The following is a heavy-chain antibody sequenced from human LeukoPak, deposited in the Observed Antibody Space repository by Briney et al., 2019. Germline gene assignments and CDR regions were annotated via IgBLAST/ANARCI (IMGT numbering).Heavy chain of an antibody. V-gene: IGHV4-30-2*01. J-gene: IGHJ4*02. D-gene: IGHD3-16*01. CDR2: IYHSGST. CDR1: GGSISSGGYS. Sequence: SQILSLTCAVSGGSISSGGYSWSWIRQPPGKGLEWIGYIYHSGSTYYNPSLKSRVTISVDRSKNQFSLKLSSVTAADTAVYYCAIVTVLNARYFDYWGQGTLVTVSS. CDR3: AIVTVLNARYFDY.